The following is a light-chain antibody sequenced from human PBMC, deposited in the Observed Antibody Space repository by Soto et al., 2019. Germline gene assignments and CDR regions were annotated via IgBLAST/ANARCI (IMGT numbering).Light chain of an antibody. CDR2: YNN. Sequence: SYELTQPPSVSVAPGKTARITCGGNNIGSRSVHWYQQKPGQAPVLVIYYNNDRPSGIPARFSGSNSGNTATLTVTRVGAGDEADYYCQVWGTSGDHPVFGGGTKLTVL. V-gene: IGLV3-21*04. CDR3: QVWGTSGDHPV. CDR1: NIGSRS. J-gene: IGLJ2*01.